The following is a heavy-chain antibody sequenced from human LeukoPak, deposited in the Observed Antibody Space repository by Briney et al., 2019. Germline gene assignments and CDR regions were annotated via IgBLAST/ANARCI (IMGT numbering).Heavy chain of an antibody. Sequence: PGGSLRLSCAASGFTLSDYYMSWIRQTPGKGLEWISYMSSTANTIYYGASVRGRFTVSRDSAKNSLFLQMDSLRAEDTGVYFCARHARYLSGENWFDDWGQGTMVTVSS. CDR2: MSSTANTI. V-gene: IGHV3-11*04. J-gene: IGHJ5*02. CDR1: GFTLSDYY. CDR3: ARHARYLSGENWFDD. D-gene: IGHD3-10*01.